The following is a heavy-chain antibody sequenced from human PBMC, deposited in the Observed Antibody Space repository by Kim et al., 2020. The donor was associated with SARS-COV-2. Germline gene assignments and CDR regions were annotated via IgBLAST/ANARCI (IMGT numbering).Heavy chain of an antibody. Sequence: SETLSLTCTVSGGSISSSSYYWGWIRQPPVKGLEWIGSIYYSGSTYYNPSLKSRVTISVDTSKNQFSLKLSSVTAADTAVYYCARDGSYYSSSPNWFDPWGQGTLVIVSS. D-gene: IGHD6-13*01. CDR2: IYYSGST. V-gene: IGHV4-39*07. CDR3: ARDGSYYSSSPNWFDP. J-gene: IGHJ5*02. CDR1: GGSISSSSYY.